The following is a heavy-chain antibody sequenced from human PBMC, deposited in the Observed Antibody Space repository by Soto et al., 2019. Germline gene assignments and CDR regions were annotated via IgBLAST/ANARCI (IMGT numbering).Heavy chain of an antibody. CDR3: ARGGAAAGHFDY. D-gene: IGHD6-13*01. J-gene: IGHJ4*02. V-gene: IGHV4-59*01. Sequence: TSETLSLTCTVSGGSISSYYWSWIRQPPGKGLEWIGYIYYSGSTNYNPSLKSRVTISVDTSKNQFSLKLSSVTAADTAVYYCARGGAAAGHFDYWGQGTLVTVSS. CDR1: GGSISSYY. CDR2: IYYSGST.